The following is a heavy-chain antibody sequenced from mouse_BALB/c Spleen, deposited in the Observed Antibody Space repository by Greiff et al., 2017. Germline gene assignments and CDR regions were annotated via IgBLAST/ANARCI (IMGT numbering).Heavy chain of an antibody. J-gene: IGHJ3*01. Sequence: VQLQQSGAELVRPGVSVKISCKGSGYTFTDYAMHWVKQSHAKSLEWIGVISTYYGDASYNQKFKGKATMTVDKSSSTAYMELARLTSEDSAIYYCASEEIYDGYYGFAYWGQGTLVTVSA. CDR2: ISTYYGDA. D-gene: IGHD2-3*01. CDR3: ASEEIYDGYYGFAY. CDR1: GYTFTDYA. V-gene: IGHV1S137*01.